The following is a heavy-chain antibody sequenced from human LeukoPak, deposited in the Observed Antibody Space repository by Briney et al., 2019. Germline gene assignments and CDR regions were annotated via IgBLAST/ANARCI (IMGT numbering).Heavy chain of an antibody. J-gene: IGHJ3*02. Sequence: PGRSLRLSCAASGFTFSSYAMHWVRQAPGKGLEWVAAISYDGSNKYYADSVKGRFTISRDNSKNTLYLQMNSLRVEDTAVYYCANSRADFWSGPDAFDIWGQGTMVTVSS. D-gene: IGHD3-3*01. CDR1: GFTFSSYA. V-gene: IGHV3-30-3*01. CDR2: ISYDGSNK. CDR3: ANSRADFWSGPDAFDI.